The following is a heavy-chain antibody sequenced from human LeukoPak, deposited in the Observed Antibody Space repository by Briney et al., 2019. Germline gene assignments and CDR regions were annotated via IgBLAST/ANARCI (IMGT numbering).Heavy chain of an antibody. D-gene: IGHD1-26*01. J-gene: IGHJ4*02. V-gene: IGHV1-69*04. CDR2: IIPILGIA. CDR1: GGTFSSYA. Sequence: ASVKVSCKASGGTFSSYAISWVRQAPGQGLEWMGRIIPILGIANYAQKFQGRVTITADKSTSTAYMELSSLRSEDTAVYYCELVGATMLPLNYWGQGTLVTVSS. CDR3: ELVGATMLPLNY.